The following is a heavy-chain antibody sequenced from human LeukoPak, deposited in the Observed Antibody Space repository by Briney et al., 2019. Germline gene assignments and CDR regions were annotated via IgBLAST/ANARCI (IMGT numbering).Heavy chain of an antibody. V-gene: IGHV3-9*01. CDR2: ISWNSGSI. CDR1: GFTFRDYA. D-gene: IGHD6-19*01. CDR3: AKAPRQWLVYYFDY. J-gene: IGHJ4*02. Sequence: GGSLRLSCVASGFTFRDYAIHWVRQAPGKGLEWVSGISWNSGSIGYADSVKGRFTISRDNAKNSLYLQMNSLRAEDTALYYCAKAPRQWLVYYFDYWGQGTLVTVSS.